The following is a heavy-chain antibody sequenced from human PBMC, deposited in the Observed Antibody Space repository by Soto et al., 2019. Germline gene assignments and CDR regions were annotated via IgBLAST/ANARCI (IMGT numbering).Heavy chain of an antibody. Sequence: EVQLVESGGGLVQTGGSLRLSCAASGFPVSSYVMSWVRQAPGKGLEGVSGITGGGNNTFYADSVKGRFTISRDNSKNTLFLQMNSLGAEDTAVYYCAKDSNKYSSSRRGRYFDYWGQGIGVTVSS. J-gene: IGHJ4*02. CDR3: AKDSNKYSSSRRGRYFDY. D-gene: IGHD4-4*01. CDR2: ITGGGNNT. V-gene: IGHV3-23*04. CDR1: GFPVSSYV.